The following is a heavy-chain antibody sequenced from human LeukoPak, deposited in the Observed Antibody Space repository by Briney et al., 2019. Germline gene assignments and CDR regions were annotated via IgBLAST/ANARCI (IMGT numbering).Heavy chain of an antibody. Sequence: PGGSLKLSCAASGFTFSGSAMHWVRQASGKGLEWVGRIRSKANSYATAYAASVKGRFTISRDNAKNSLYLQMNSLRAEDMALYYCARGGAVNYYYMDVWGKGTTVTVSS. V-gene: IGHV3-73*01. CDR1: GFTFSGSA. CDR3: ARGGAVNYYYMDV. D-gene: IGHD3-16*01. J-gene: IGHJ6*03. CDR2: IRSKANSYAT.